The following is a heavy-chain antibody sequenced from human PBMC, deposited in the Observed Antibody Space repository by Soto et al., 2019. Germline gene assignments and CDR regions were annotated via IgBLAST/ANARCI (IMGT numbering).Heavy chain of an antibody. CDR3: ARDSNSYYDFWSTYRECMDV. D-gene: IGHD3-3*01. Sequence: GGSLRLSCAASGFTFSSYAMHWVRQAPGKGLEWVAVISYDGSNKYYADSVKGRFTISRDNSKNTLYLQMNSLRAEDTAVYYCARDSNSYYDFWSTYRECMDVWGQGTTVTVSS. J-gene: IGHJ6*01. CDR2: ISYDGSNK. V-gene: IGHV3-30-3*01. CDR1: GFTFSSYA.